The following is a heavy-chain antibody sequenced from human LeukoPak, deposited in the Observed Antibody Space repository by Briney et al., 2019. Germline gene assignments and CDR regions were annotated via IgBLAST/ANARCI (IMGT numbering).Heavy chain of an antibody. Sequence: GGSLRLSCAASGFTFSSYAMSWVRQAPGKGLEWASSITDSGGGTFYADSVQGRFTISRDNSKNTLFLQLNSLRAEDTAVYYCAKRGAGYYFDYWGQGTLVTVSS. V-gene: IGHV3-23*01. CDR2: ITDSGGGT. J-gene: IGHJ4*02. CDR1: GFTFSSYA. CDR3: AKRGAGYYFDY. D-gene: IGHD3-10*01.